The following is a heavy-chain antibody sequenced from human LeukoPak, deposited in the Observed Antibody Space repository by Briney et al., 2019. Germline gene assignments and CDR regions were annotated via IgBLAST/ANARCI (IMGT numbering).Heavy chain of an antibody. Sequence: PVGSLRLSCAASGFTFSSYAMSWVRQAPGKGLEWVSAISGSGGSTYYADSVKGRFTISRDNSKNTLYLQMNSLRAEDTAVYYCAKDLDDFWSGYYTEDWFDPWGQGTLVTVSS. CDR2: ISGSGGST. CDR3: AKDLDDFWSGYYTEDWFDP. V-gene: IGHV3-23*01. D-gene: IGHD3-3*01. J-gene: IGHJ5*02. CDR1: GFTFSSYA.